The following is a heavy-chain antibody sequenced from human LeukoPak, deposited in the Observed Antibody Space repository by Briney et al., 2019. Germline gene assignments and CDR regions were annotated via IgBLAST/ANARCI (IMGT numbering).Heavy chain of an antibody. CDR3: VRDAGPAPLFDL. V-gene: IGHV6-1*01. J-gene: IGHJ5*02. D-gene: IGHD6-13*01. CDR2: TYYRSKWYN. Sequence: SQTLSLTCAISGDSVSNSGVAWNWIRQSPSRGLELLGRTYYRSKWYNDYAVSLKSRIAINPDTAKNQFSLQLNSVTPDDTGVYYCVRDAGPAPLFDLWGLGTLVTVSS. CDR1: GDSVSNSGVA.